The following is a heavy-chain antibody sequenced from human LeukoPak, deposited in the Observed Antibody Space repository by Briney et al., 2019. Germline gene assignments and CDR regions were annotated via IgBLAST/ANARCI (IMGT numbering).Heavy chain of an antibody. CDR2: ISYDGSNK. CDR3: ASRGYDTSGYRFDY. J-gene: IGHJ4*02. V-gene: IGHV3-30-3*01. D-gene: IGHD3-22*01. CDR1: GFTFSSYA. Sequence: GGSLRLSCAASGFTFSSYAMHWVRQAPGKGLEWVAVISYDGSNKYYADSVKGRFTISRDNFKNTLYLQKSSLRAEDTAVYYCASRGYDTSGYRFDYWGQGSLATVSS.